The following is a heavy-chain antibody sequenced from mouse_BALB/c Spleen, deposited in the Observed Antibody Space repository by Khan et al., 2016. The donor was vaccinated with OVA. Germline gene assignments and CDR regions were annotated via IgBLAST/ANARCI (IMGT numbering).Heavy chain of an antibody. CDR2: IWGDGST. CDR1: GLSLTNYG. V-gene: IGHV2-3*01. CDR3: AIISYGNDWFAY. D-gene: IGHD2-1*01. Sequence: QVQLKESGPGLVAPSQSLSIRCTASGLSLTNYGVSWVRQPPGKGMEWPGVIWGDGSTNYHSVLKSRLTINKDNSKSQVFVKLNSLQPDDTDTYFCAIISYGNDWFAYWGPGTLVTGSA. J-gene: IGHJ3*01.